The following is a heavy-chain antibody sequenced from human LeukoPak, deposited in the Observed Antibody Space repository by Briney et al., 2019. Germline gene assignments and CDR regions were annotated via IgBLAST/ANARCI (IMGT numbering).Heavy chain of an antibody. Sequence: GGSLRLSCAASGFTFNTHAMDWVPQVPGKGPEWVAVIAGSGDVSYYADSVKGRFTISRDNSKNTLYPQMNSLRAEETAVYYCAKGHSASCYSSLDCWGQGTLSPSP. V-gene: IGHV3-23*01. D-gene: IGHD2-15*01. J-gene: IGHJ4*02. CDR2: IAGSGDVS. CDR3: AKGHSASCYSSLDC. CDR1: GFTFNTHA.